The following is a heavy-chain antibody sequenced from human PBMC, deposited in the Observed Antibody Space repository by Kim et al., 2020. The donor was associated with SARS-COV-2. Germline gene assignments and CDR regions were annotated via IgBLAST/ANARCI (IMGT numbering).Heavy chain of an antibody. D-gene: IGHD4-4*01. Sequence: IYCADSVGGRCTITRDNDKTSLYLQMNSLRAEDTAVYYCARGPNYSPFDYWGQGTLVTVSS. CDR3: ARGPNYSPFDY. V-gene: IGHV3-48*03. J-gene: IGHJ4*02. CDR2: I.